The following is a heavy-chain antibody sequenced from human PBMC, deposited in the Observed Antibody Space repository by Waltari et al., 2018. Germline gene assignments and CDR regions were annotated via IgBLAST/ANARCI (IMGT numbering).Heavy chain of an antibody. CDR3: ARDGGGIRDYYYYGMDV. CDR1: GYSISSGYY. J-gene: IGHJ6*02. V-gene: IGHV4-38-2*02. D-gene: IGHD3-16*01. Sequence: QVQLQESGPGLVKPSETLSLTCAVSGYSISSGYYWGWIRQPPGKGLEWIGSIYHSGTTSYNPSPKSRVTISVDTSKNQFSLKLSSVTAADTAVYYCARDGGGIRDYYYYGMDVWGQGTTVTVSS. CDR2: IYHSGTT.